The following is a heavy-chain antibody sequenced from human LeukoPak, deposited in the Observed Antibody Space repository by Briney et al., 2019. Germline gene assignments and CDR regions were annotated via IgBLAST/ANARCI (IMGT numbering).Heavy chain of an antibody. J-gene: IGHJ6*03. V-gene: IGHV3-30*02. CDR2: IRYDGSNK. CDR3: AKDVAHYMDV. CDR1: GSTFSSYG. Sequence: GGSRRLSWAASGSTFSSYGMHWVRQAPGKGLEWVAFIRYDGSNKYYADSVKGRFTISRDNSKNTLYLQMNSLRAEDTAVYYCAKDVAHYMDVWGKGTTVTVSS.